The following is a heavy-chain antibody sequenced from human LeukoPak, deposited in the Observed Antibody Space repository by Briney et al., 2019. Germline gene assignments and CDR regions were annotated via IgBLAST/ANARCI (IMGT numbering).Heavy chain of an antibody. Sequence: GGSLRLSCTASGFTFGDYAMSWVRQAPGKGLEWVGFIRSKAYGGTTEYAASVKGRFTISRDDSKSIAYLQMNSLKTEDTAVYYCTRGEHCGGDCYYYYYYMDVWGKGTTVTISS. V-gene: IGHV3-49*04. D-gene: IGHD2-21*02. CDR1: GFTFGDYA. CDR3: TRGEHCGGDCYYYYYYMDV. CDR2: IRSKAYGGTT. J-gene: IGHJ6*03.